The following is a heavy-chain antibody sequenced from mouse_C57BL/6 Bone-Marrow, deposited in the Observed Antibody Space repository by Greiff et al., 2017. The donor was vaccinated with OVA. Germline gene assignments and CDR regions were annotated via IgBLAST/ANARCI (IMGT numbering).Heavy chain of an antibody. J-gene: IGHJ3*01. CDR3: ASSLYDGYYWFAY. CDR1: GYTFTDYN. V-gene: IGHV1-22*01. Sequence: EVQLQQSGPELVKPGASVKMSCKASGYTFTDYNMHWVKQSHGKSLEWIGYINPNNGGTSYNQKFKGKATLTVNKSSSTAYMELRILTSEDSAVYYCASSLYDGYYWFAYWGQGTLVTVSA. CDR2: INPNNGGT. D-gene: IGHD2-3*01.